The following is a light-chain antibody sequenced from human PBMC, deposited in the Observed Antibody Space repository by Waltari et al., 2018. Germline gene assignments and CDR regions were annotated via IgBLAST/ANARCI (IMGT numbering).Light chain of an antibody. V-gene: IGKV1-9*01. CDR3: QELNIFPLT. CDR1: QAINSY. CDR2: DTS. J-gene: IGKJ4*01. Sequence: DIQLTQSPSLLSASVGDRVTITCRASQAINSYLAWYQVRSGRAPKLLIYDTSTLQSGVPSRFSGSESGTDFTLTISTLQPEDFATYYCQELNIFPLTFGGGTKVEIK.